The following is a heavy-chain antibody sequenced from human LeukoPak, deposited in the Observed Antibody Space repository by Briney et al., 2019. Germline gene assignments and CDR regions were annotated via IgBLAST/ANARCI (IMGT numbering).Heavy chain of an antibody. V-gene: IGHV3-23*01. J-gene: IGHJ4*02. D-gene: IGHD6-19*01. CDR3: AKGLSSGWTPWDY. CDR1: GFTFSSYA. Sequence: GGSLRLSCAASGFTFSSYAMSWVRQAPGKGLEWGSAISGSGGSTYYADSVKGRFTISRDNSKNTLYLQMNSLRAEDTAVYYCAKGLSSGWTPWDYWGQGTLVTVSS. CDR2: ISGSGGST.